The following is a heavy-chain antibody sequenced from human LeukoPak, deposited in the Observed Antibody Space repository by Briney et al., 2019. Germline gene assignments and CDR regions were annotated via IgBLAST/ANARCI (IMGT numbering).Heavy chain of an antibody. V-gene: IGHV3-15*01. Sequence: PGGSLTLSCAASGFTFCNVWMGWLRQAPGKGREWVGRIRKATEGGATDYAAHVQGRFTISRDDSSNTLYLQMNSLKTEDTAVYFYACPTWESQCTYPDYWGQGTLVTVSS. CDR3: ACPTWESQCTYPDY. CDR1: GFTFCNVW. J-gene: IGHJ4*02. CDR2: IRKATEGGAT. D-gene: IGHD1-26*01.